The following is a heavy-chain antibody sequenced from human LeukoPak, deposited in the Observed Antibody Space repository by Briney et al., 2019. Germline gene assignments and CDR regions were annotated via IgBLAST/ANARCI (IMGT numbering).Heavy chain of an antibody. CDR3: ARDYSDTFAYGPFDY. J-gene: IGHJ4*02. D-gene: IGHD3-22*01. CDR1: GGSISSYY. V-gene: IGHV4-4*07. Sequence: TSETLSLTCTVSGGSISSYYWSWMRQPAGKGLEWIGRIQTSGSTNYNPSLKSRVTMSVDTSKNQFSLKLSSVTAADTAVYYCARDYSDTFAYGPFDYWGQGTLVTVSS. CDR2: IQTSGST.